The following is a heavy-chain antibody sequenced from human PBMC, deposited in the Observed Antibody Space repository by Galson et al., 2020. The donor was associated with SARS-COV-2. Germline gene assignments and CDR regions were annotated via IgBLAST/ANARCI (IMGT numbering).Heavy chain of an antibody. V-gene: IGHV3-30-3*01. Sequence: TGGSLRLSCAASGFTFSSYAMHWVRQAPGKGLEWVAVISYDGSNKYYADSVKGRFTISRDNSKNTLYLQMNSLSAEDTAVYYCARAGGNWFDPWGQGTLVTVSS. CDR3: ARAGGNWFDP. CDR2: ISYDGSNK. CDR1: GFTFSSYA. J-gene: IGHJ5*02. D-gene: IGHD3-10*01.